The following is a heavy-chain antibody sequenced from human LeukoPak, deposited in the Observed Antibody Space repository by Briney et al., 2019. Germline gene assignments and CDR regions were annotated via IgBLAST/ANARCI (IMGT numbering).Heavy chain of an antibody. CDR1: GCTFTGYY. V-gene: IGHV1-2*04. Sequence: ASVKVSCKASGCTFTGYYMHWVRQAPGQGLEWRGWINRNSGGTNYAQKFQGWATMTRDTSISTAYTELSTLRSDDTAVYYCARDRGDILTGYYSPDAFDIWGQGTMVTVSS. D-gene: IGHD3-9*01. J-gene: IGHJ3*02. CDR3: ARDRGDILTGYYSPDAFDI. CDR2: INRNSGGT.